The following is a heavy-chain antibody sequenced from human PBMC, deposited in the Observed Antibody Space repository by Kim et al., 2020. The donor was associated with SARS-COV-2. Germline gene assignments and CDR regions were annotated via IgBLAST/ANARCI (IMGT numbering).Heavy chain of an antibody. CDR3: FGERGQVGGVY. V-gene: IGHV3-53*01. CDR2: LYFSGTT. CDR1: GFSVNDNY. D-gene: IGHD3-16*01. Sequence: GGSLRLSCAASGFSVNDNYMTWVRQAPGKGLEWVSTLYFSGTTHYSDSVKGRFTISSDISKNTLFLQMNSLKAEDTALDYCFGERGQVGGVYWGHGALV. J-gene: IGHJ1*01.